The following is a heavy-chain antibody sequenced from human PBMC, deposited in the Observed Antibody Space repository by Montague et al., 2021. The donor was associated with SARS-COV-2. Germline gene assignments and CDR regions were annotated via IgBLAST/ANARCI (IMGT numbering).Heavy chain of an antibody. CDR1: GDSISDYY. D-gene: IGHD3-10*01. CDR2: ILRSGAT. Sequence: SETLSLTCTVSGDSISDYYWSWIRQPPGMGLEWIGYILRSGATNYNPPLKSRVIISLDTSKSQFSLRLSSVTAANTAIYYCARTSRGARYFYGVDFWGQGTTVTVSS. J-gene: IGHJ6*02. V-gene: IGHV4-59*01. CDR3: ARTSRGARYFYGVDF.